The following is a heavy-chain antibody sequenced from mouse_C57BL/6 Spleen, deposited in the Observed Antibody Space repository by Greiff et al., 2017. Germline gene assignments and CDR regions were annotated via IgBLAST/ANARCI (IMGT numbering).Heavy chain of an antibody. J-gene: IGHJ4*01. CDR3: TRDRYYYGSSYNAMDY. V-gene: IGHV5-9-1*02. Sequence: EVKLVESGEGLVKPGGSLKLSCAASGFTFSSYAMSWVRQTPEKRLEWVAYISRGGDYTYYADTVKGRFTISRDNARNTLYLQMSSLKSEDTAMYYCTRDRYYYGSSYNAMDYWGQGTSVTVSS. CDR2: ISRGGDYT. D-gene: IGHD1-1*01. CDR1: GFTFSSYA.